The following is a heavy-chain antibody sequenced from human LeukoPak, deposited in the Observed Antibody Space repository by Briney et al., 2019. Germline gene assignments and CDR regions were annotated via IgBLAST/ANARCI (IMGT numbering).Heavy chain of an antibody. Sequence: GESLKISCKGSGYSFTNFWIGWVRQMPGKGLEWMGVIYPGDSDTRHSPSFRGRVTISADKSISTAYLQWSSLKASDTAMYYCASAIVGAPSPDYWGQGTLVTVSS. V-gene: IGHV5-51*01. J-gene: IGHJ4*02. D-gene: IGHD1-26*01. CDR2: IYPGDSDT. CDR3: ASAIVGAPSPDY. CDR1: GYSFTNFW.